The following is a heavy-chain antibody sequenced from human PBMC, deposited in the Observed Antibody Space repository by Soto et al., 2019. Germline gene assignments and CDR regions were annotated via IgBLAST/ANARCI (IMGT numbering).Heavy chain of an antibody. CDR3: ARDPPPMQETWYCAMDV. CDR2: IIPIFGTT. CDR1: GGTFSSYA. J-gene: IGHJ6*02. Sequence: QEQLVQSGAEVKKPGSSVQVSCKASGGTFSSYAIFWVRQAPGQGLEGMRGIIPIFGTTNYAQKFQGRGTITADEFTSTVYMEVSSLSSDDTAVDYCARDPPPMQETWYCAMDVGGQGTTVTVSS. V-gene: IGHV1-69*01.